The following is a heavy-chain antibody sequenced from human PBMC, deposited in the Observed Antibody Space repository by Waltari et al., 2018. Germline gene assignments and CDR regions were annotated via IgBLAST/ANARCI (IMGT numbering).Heavy chain of an antibody. V-gene: IGHV1-2*02. CDR1: GYTLTAYY. D-gene: IGHD3-10*01. J-gene: IGHJ4*02. CDR3: ARDRAGAHLDY. Sequence: QVQLVQSGAEVKKPGASVKISCKPSGYTLTAYYIYWLRQAPGQQFECMGWLKRHSGCASYSPNFQRRITTTWDTSSSTASMDVTGLTTDDTAVYYCARDRAGAHLDYWGQGSLVTGSS. CDR2: LKRHSGCA.